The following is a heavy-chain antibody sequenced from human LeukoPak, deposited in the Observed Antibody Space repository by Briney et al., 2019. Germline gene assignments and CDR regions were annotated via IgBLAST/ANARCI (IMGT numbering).Heavy chain of an antibody. CDR1: GFTFSSYG. Sequence: GGSLRLSCAASGFTFSSYGMHWVRQAPGKGLEWVAVIWYDGSNKYYADSVKGRFTISRDNSKNTLYLQMNSLRAEDTAVYYCAKVRRLLYNYFDYWGQGTLVTVSS. CDR3: AKVRRLLYNYFDY. D-gene: IGHD3-3*01. J-gene: IGHJ4*02. CDR2: IWYDGSNK. V-gene: IGHV3-33*06.